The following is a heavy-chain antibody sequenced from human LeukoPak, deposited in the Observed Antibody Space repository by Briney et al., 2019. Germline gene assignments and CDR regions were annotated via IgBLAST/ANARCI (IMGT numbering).Heavy chain of an antibody. D-gene: IGHD6-19*01. Sequence: GSLRLSCAASGFTFSLSHMNWVRQSPGKGLEWIGHISYTGSTNYNPSLKSRVTISLDTSKNRFSLKLSSVTTADTAVYYCAGTSYSSGWPNWFDPWGQGTLVTVSS. CDR2: ISYTGST. J-gene: IGHJ5*02. CDR3: AGTSYSSGWPNWFDP. CDR1: GFTFSLSH. V-gene: IGHV4-59*08.